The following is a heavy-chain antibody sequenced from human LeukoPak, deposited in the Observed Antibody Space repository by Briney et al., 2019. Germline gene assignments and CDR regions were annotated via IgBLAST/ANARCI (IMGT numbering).Heavy chain of an antibody. CDR1: GFTFSSYS. CDR3: ARDFKTILGMIDY. Sequence: GGSLRLSCADSGFTFSSYSMNWVRQAPGKGLEWVSSISTSSNYIYYADSVKGRFTIARDNAKNSLYLQMSSLRAEDTAVYYCARDFKTILGMIDYWGQGTLVTVSS. V-gene: IGHV3-21*01. CDR2: ISTSSNYI. J-gene: IGHJ4*02. D-gene: IGHD3-3*01.